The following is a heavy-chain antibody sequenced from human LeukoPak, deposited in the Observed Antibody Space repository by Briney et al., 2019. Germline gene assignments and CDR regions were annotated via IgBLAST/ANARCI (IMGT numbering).Heavy chain of an antibody. J-gene: IGHJ4*02. CDR2: TNHSGST. D-gene: IGHD3-10*01. Sequence: SETLSLTCAVYGGSFSGYYWSWIRQPPGKGLEWIGETNHSGSTNYNPSLKSRVTISVDTSKNQFSLKLSSVTAADTAVYYCARGRATMVRGVSRPFDYWGQGTLVTVSS. CDR3: ARGRATMVRGVSRPFDY. CDR1: GGSFSGYY. V-gene: IGHV4-34*01.